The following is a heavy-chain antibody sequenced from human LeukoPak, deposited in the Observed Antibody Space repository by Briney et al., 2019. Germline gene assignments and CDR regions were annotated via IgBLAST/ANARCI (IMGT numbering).Heavy chain of an antibody. V-gene: IGHV3-30*04. Sequence: PGRSLRLSCAASGFTFSSYAMHWVRQAPGKGLEGVAVISYDGSNKYYADSVKGRFTISRDNSKNTLYLQMNSLRAEDTAVYYCARVGGSGWYIDYWGQGTLVTVSS. CDR2: ISYDGSNK. J-gene: IGHJ4*02. CDR1: GFTFSSYA. CDR3: ARVGGSGWYIDY. D-gene: IGHD6-19*01.